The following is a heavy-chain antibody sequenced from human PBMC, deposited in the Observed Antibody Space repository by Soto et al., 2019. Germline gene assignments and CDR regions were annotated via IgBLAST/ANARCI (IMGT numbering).Heavy chain of an antibody. V-gene: IGHV2-5*02. J-gene: IGHJ6*02. D-gene: IGHD3-10*02. CDR2: IYWDDDK. Sequence: QITLKESGPPLVKPTQTLTLTCTFSGFSLSTSGVGVGWIRQPPVMALEWLALIYWDDDKRYSPSLKSRLTITKDTSKNQVVLTMTTMDPVDTATYYCALMKNYARGEDGMDVWGQGTTVTVSS. CDR1: GFSLSTSGVG. CDR3: ALMKNYARGEDGMDV.